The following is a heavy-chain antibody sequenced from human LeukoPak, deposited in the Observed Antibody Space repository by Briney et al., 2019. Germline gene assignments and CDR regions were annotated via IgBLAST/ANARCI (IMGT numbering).Heavy chain of an antibody. Sequence: PSQTLSLTCTVSGGSISSGSYHWSWIRQPAGKGLEWIGRIYTSGSTNYNPSLKSRVTISVDTSKNQFSLKLSSVTAADTAVYYCARALYQPATSYYYYYYMDVWGKGTTVTVSS. CDR2: IYTSGST. J-gene: IGHJ6*03. CDR3: ARALYQPATSYYYYYYMDV. V-gene: IGHV4-61*02. CDR1: GGSISSGSYH. D-gene: IGHD2-2*01.